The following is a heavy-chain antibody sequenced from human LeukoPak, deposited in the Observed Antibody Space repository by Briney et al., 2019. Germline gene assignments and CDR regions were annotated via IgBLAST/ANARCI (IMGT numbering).Heavy chain of an antibody. CDR2: IFISGST. V-gene: IGHV4-61*02. Sequence: PSETLSLTCTVSGDPISSGSYYWSWIRQPAGKGLEWIGRIFISGSTNYNPSLTSRVTISLDTSRNLFSLKLSSVTAADTAVYYCARVTTGGYYDYWGQGTLVTVSS. J-gene: IGHJ4*02. CDR3: ARVTTGGYYDY. D-gene: IGHD3-22*01. CDR1: GDPISSGSYY.